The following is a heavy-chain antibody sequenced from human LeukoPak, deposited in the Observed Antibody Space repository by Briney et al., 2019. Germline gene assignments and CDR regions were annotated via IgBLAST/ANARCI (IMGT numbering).Heavy chain of an antibody. D-gene: IGHD2-2*02. CDR1: GGSINSGSHY. Sequence: PSETLSLTCTVSGGSINSGSHYWGWLRQPPGKGLEWIGSIYYTGKTYYNPSLKSRATMSVDTSKNQFSLKLSSVTAADTAVYYCARGRRNIVVVPAAIRGGWFDPWGQGTLVTVSS. J-gene: IGHJ5*02. CDR3: ARGRRNIVVVPAAIRGGWFDP. V-gene: IGHV4-39*01. CDR2: IYYTGKT.